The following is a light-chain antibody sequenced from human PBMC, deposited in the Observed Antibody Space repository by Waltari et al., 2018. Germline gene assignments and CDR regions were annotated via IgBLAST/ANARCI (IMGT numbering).Light chain of an antibody. CDR1: LLPRQT. CDR3: YSSDSTGLRV. CDR2: EDT. Sequence: YALTHPLSVPVSPGQTARLTCSAPLLPRQTSYWFQQKSGQAPRLVIYEDTKRPSGIPERFSGSSSGTVATLTITGAQVDDEADYYCYSSDSTGLRVFGGGTTVVVL. V-gene: IGLV3-10*01. J-gene: IGLJ1*01.